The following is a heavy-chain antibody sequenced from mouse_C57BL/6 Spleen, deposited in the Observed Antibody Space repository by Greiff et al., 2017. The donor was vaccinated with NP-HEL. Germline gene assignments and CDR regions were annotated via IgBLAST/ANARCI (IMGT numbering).Heavy chain of an antibody. CDR1: GYTFTSYW. D-gene: IGHD2-4*01. Sequence: QVQLKQPGAELVRPGSSVKLSCKASGYTFTSYWMDWVKQRPGQGLEWIGNIYPSDSETHYNQKFKDKATLTVDKSSSTAYMQLSSLTSEDSAVYYCARRDYDKNYAMDYWGQGTSVTVSS. CDR3: ARRDYDKNYAMDY. J-gene: IGHJ4*01. V-gene: IGHV1-61*01. CDR2: IYPSDSET.